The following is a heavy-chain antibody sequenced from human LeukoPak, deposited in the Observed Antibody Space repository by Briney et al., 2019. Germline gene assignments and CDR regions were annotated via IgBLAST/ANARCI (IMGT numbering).Heavy chain of an antibody. CDR3: AKSIAVAGRLDAFDI. D-gene: IGHD6-19*01. CDR2: ISWNSGSI. V-gene: IGHV3-9*01. Sequence: PGGSLRLSCAASGFTFDDYAVHWVRQAPGKGLEWVSGISWNSGSIGYADSVKGRFTISRDNAKNSLYLQMNSLRAEDTALYYCAKSIAVAGRLDAFDIWGQGTMVTVSS. J-gene: IGHJ3*02. CDR1: GFTFDDYA.